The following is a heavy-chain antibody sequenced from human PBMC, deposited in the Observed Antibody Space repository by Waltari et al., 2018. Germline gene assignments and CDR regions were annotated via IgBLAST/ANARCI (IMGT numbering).Heavy chain of an antibody. J-gene: IGHJ4*02. CDR1: GSTLTGLP. CDR3: ATAPRYCTNGVCYTAHSFDY. D-gene: IGHD2-8*01. CDR2: FDPEDGET. V-gene: IGHV1-24*01. Sequence: QVQLVQSGAEVKKPGASVKVSCKVSGSTLTGLPMPWGRPAPGTGLGGMGGFDPEDGETIYAQKFQGRVTITGDTSTDTAYMELSSLRSEDTAVYYCATAPRYCTNGVCYTAHSFDYWGQGTLVTVSS.